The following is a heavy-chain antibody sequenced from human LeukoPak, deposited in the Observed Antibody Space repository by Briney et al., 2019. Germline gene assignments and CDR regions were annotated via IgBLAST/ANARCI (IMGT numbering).Heavy chain of an antibody. D-gene: IGHD5-18*01. CDR1: GGSISSYY. V-gene: IGHV4-59*01. J-gene: IGHJ4*02. CDR2: IYYSGST. Sequence: PSETLSLTCTVSGGSISSYYWSWIRQPPGKGLEWIGYIYYSGSTNYNPSLKSRVTISVDTSKNQFSLKLSSVTAADTAVYYWAGGWSGYSYEKIDSWGQGILVTVSS. CDR3: AGGWSGYSYEKIDS.